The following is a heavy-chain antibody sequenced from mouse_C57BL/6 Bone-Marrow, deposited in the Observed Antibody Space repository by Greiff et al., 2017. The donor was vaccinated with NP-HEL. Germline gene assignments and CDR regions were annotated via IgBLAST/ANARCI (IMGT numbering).Heavy chain of an antibody. CDR3: ARKGEFITTVVAHYYAMDY. J-gene: IGHJ4*01. CDR1: GFSLTSYG. CDR2: IWSGGST. V-gene: IGHV2-2*01. Sequence: VKLQESGPGLVQPSQSLSITCTVSGFSLTSYGVHWVRQSPGKGLEWLGVIWSGGSTDYNAAFISRLSISKDNSKSQVFFKMNSLQADDTAIYYCARKGEFITTVVAHYYAMDYWGQGTSVTVSS. D-gene: IGHD1-1*01.